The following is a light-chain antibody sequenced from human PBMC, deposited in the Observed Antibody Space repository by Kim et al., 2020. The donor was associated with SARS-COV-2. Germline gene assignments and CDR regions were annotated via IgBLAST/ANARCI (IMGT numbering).Light chain of an antibody. V-gene: IGKV1-12*01. Sequence: DVQMTQSPSSVSASVGDRVTITCRASHGVNNWVAWYQQRPGNAPRLLIHTSSKLQSGVPSRFSGSGSDSFFTFIITNLQPEDFATYYCQQSHIFPYTFGQGTKVDIK. CDR2: TSS. CDR3: QQSHIFPYT. J-gene: IGKJ2*01. CDR1: HGVNNW.